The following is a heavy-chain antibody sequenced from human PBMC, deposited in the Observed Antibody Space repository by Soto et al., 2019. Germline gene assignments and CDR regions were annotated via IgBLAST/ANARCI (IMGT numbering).Heavy chain of an antibody. D-gene: IGHD3-22*01. Sequence: PGGSLRLSCAASGFTFDDYAMHWVRQAPGKGLEWVSGISWNSGSIGYADSVKGRFTISRDNAKNSLYLQMNSLRAEDTALYYCAKDKWGGPEHDKYYYDSSGSAFDIWGQGTMVTVSS. V-gene: IGHV3-9*01. CDR1: GFTFDDYA. J-gene: IGHJ3*02. CDR2: ISWNSGSI. CDR3: AKDKWGGPEHDKYYYDSSGSAFDI.